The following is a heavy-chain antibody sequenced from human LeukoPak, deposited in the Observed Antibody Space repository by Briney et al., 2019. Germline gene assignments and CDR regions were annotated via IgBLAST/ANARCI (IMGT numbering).Heavy chain of an antibody. CDR1: GFTFSRFT. D-gene: IGHD3-3*01. V-gene: IGHV3-48*04. J-gene: IGHJ5*02. Sequence: PGGSLRLSCAASGFTFSRFTMNWVRQAPGKGLEWVSYISGSGTTKYYADSVKGRFTISRDNAKNSLYLQMNSLRAEDTAVYYCARYYTIFGVGNWFDPWGQGTLVTVSS. CDR3: ARYYTIFGVGNWFDP. CDR2: ISGSGTTK.